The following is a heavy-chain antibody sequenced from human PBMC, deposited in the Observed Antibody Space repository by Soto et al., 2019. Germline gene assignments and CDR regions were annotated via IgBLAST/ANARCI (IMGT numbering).Heavy chain of an antibody. Sequence: GASVKVSCKASGYTFTGYYMHWVRQAPGQGLEWMGWINPNSGGTNYAQKFQGRVTMTRDTSISTAYMELSRLRSDDTAVYYCARGSSWLLWFGESFDYWGQGTLVTVSS. D-gene: IGHD3-10*01. CDR2: INPNSGGT. CDR1: GYTFTGYY. J-gene: IGHJ4*02. V-gene: IGHV1-2*02. CDR3: ARGSSWLLWFGESFDY.